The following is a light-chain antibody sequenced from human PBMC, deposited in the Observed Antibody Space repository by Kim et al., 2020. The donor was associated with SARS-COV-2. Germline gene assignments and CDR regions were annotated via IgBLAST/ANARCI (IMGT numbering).Light chain of an antibody. CDR2: CAS. CDR1: QRISTTY. CDR3: QQYTNSPRT. V-gene: IGKV3-20*01. J-gene: IGKJ1*01. Sequence: STGESATRSGRASQRISTTYLAWYQHKPGQAPRLLIYCASNRATGIPDRFSGSGSGTDFTLTIRRLEPEDFAVYYCQQYTNSPRTFGQGTKVDIK.